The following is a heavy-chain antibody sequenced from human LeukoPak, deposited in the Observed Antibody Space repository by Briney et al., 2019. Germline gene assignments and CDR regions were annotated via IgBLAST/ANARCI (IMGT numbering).Heavy chain of an antibody. CDR2: ICHSGST. J-gene: IGHJ4*02. Sequence: SETLSLTCTVSGYSISSGYYWGWIRQPPGKGLEWIGSICHSGSTYYNPSLKSRVTISVDTSKNQFSLKLSSVTAADTAVYYCARELPGGASYLIDYWAREPWSPSP. CDR3: ARELPGGASYLIDY. V-gene: IGHV4-38-2*02. CDR1: GYSISSGYY. D-gene: IGHD1-26*01.